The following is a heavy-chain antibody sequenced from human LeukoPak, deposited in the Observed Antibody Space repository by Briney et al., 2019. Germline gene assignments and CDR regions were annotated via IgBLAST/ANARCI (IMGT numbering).Heavy chain of an antibody. CDR2: LSPRDGET. CDR1: GSTLTKIS. V-gene: IGHV1-24*01. CDR3: ATGAMVYDY. Sequence: GASVKVSCTVSGSTLTKISIDWVRQAPGKGREWMGSLSPRDGETSHAQKFQGRFNMTADTSTDTAYMEMSSLDPGDTAVYYCATGAMVYDYWGQGTLVIVSS. D-gene: IGHD3-10*01. J-gene: IGHJ4*02.